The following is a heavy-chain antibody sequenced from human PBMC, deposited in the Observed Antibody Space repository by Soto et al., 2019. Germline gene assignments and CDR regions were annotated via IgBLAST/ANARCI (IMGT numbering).Heavy chain of an antibody. Sequence: SETLSVTCTVSCGSISSCGYYWSWIRQHPGKGLEWIGYIYYSGSTYYNPSLKSRVTISVDTSKNQFSLKLSSVTAADTAVYYCARGYFSGGSCWPFDPWGQGTLVTVSS. V-gene: IGHV4-31*03. J-gene: IGHJ5*02. CDR2: IYYSGST. D-gene: IGHD2-15*01. CDR3: ARGYFSGGSCWPFDP. CDR1: CGSISSCGYY.